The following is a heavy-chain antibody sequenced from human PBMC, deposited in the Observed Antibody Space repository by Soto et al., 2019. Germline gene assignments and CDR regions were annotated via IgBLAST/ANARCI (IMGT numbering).Heavy chain of an antibody. V-gene: IGHV3-23*01. Sequence: PGGSLRLSCEASGFTFINYAMSWVRQSPGKGLEWVSSISDTEGDSYYADSMDGRFTVSRDNSKNTLYLQINSLRAEDTAIYYCVRDLYRSATMPCLDHWGQGALVTVSS. CDR1: GFTFINYA. CDR2: ISDTEGDS. J-gene: IGHJ4*02. CDR3: VRDLYRSATMPCLDH. D-gene: IGHD1-1*01.